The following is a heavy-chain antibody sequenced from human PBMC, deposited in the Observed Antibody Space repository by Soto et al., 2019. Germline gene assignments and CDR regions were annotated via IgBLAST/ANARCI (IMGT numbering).Heavy chain of an antibody. Sequence: SVKVSCKASGGTFSSYAISWVRQAPGQGLEWMGGIIPIFGTANYAQKFQGRVTITADESTSTAYMELSSLRSEDTAVYYCARDYYDSSGFTYGMDVWGQGTTVTVSS. J-gene: IGHJ6*02. CDR3: ARDYYDSSGFTYGMDV. CDR1: GGTFSSYA. V-gene: IGHV1-69*13. CDR2: IIPIFGTA. D-gene: IGHD3-22*01.